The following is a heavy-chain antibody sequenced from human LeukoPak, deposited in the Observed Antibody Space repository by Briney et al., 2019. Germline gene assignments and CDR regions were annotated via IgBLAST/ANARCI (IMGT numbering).Heavy chain of an antibody. CDR1: GYTYTSYA. Sequence: ASVKVFCKASGYTYTSYAMNWVPHAPGQGLEWMGWIHTYTGNPLYAQGFTGRLLFSLDTSVRTAYLQVSRLKSEDAAVFHCERGRLVSSWLDYWVQGTLVAVPP. V-gene: IGHV7-4-1*02. CDR3: ERGRLVSSWLDY. D-gene: IGHD3-9*01. CDR2: IHTYTGNP. J-gene: IGHJ4*02.